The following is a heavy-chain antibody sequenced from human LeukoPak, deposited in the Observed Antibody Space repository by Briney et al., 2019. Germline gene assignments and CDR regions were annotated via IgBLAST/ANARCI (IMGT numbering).Heavy chain of an antibody. Sequence: GASVKVSCKASGYTFTGYYIHWVRQAPGQGLEWMGRVDPNSGGTNLAQKFLGRVTMARDTSISTAYMELSRLRSDDTAVYYCAKDPSLDYFDYWGQRTLVTVSS. CDR2: VDPNSGGT. CDR3: AKDPSLDYFDY. J-gene: IGHJ4*02. V-gene: IGHV1-2*06. CDR1: GYTFTGYY.